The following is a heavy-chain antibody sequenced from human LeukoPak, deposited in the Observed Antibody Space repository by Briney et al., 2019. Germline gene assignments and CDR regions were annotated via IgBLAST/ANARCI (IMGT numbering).Heavy chain of an antibody. D-gene: IGHD4-11*01. V-gene: IGHV4-31*03. CDR3: ARVDSNLGNFDY. CDR2: IYYSGST. J-gene: IGHJ4*02. Sequence: PSETLSLTCTVSGGSISSGGYYWSWIRQHPGTGLEWIGYIYYSGSTYYNPSLKSRVTISVDTSKNQFSLKLSSVTAADTAVYYCARVDSNLGNFDYWGQGTLVTVSS. CDR1: GGSISSGGYY.